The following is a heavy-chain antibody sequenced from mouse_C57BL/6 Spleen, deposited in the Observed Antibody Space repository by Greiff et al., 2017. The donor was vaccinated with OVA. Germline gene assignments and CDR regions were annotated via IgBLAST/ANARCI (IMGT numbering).Heavy chain of an antibody. CDR3: ARDTGDY. CDR1: GYSITSGYY. J-gene: IGHJ4*01. CDR2: ISYDGSN. V-gene: IGHV3-6*01. D-gene: IGHD3-1*01. Sequence: VQLQQSGPGLVKPSQSLSLTCSVTGYSITSGYYWNWIRQFPGNKLEWMGYISYDGSNNYNPSLKNRISITRDTSKNQFFLKLNSVTTEDTATYYCARDTGDYWGQGTSVTVSS.